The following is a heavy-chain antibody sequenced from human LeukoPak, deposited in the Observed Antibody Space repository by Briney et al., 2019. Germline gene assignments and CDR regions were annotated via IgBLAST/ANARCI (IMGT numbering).Heavy chain of an antibody. J-gene: IGHJ4*02. CDR1: GFTFSTYS. D-gene: IGHD3-3*01. V-gene: IGHV3-23*01. Sequence: PGGSLRLSCAASGFTFSTYSINWVRQAPGKGLEWVSSITGSGGSTYYADSVKGRFTISRDNSKNTLYLQMSSLRAEDTAVYYCAKDKGDFWSGHHYWGQGTLVTVSS. CDR2: ITGSGGST. CDR3: AKDKGDFWSGHHY.